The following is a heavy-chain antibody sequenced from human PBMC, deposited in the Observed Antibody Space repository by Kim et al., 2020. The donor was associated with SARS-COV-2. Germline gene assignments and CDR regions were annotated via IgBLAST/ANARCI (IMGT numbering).Heavy chain of an antibody. D-gene: IGHD3-10*01. CDR2: MNPNSGNT. CDR1: GYTFTSYD. Sequence: ASVKVSCKASGYTFTSYDINWVRQATGQGLEWMGWMNPNSGNTGYAQKFQGRVTMTRNTSISTAYMELSSLRSEDTAVYYCARGKRFALWFGEDYGNYYYYYMDVWGKGTTVTVSS. V-gene: IGHV1-8*01. CDR3: ARGKRFALWFGEDYGNYYYYYMDV. J-gene: IGHJ6*03.